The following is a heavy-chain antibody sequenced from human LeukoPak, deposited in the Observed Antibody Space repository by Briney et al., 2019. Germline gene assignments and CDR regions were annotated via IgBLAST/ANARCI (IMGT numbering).Heavy chain of an antibody. J-gene: IGHJ4*02. CDR3: ADSNYWCPVDY. Sequence: GESLRLSCAASGFTFSSYAMRWVRQVPGKGLEWVSSISRSGDATYYADSVQGRFTISRDNSKDTLYLHMNSLRAEDTAIYYCADSNYWCPVDYWGQGTLVTVSS. V-gene: IGHV3-23*01. CDR2: ISRSGDAT. D-gene: IGHD4-11*01. CDR1: GFTFSSYA.